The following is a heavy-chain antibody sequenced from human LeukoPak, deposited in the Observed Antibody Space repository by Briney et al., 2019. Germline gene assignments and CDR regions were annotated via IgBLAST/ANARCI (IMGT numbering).Heavy chain of an antibody. D-gene: IGHD4/OR15-4a*01. CDR2: IYYSGST. J-gene: IGHJ6*02. CDR1: GGSISSYY. CDR3: AREVRYGMDV. V-gene: IGHV4-59*12. Sequence: PSETLSLTCTVSGGSISSYYWSWIRQPPGKGLEWIGYIYYSGSTNYNPSLKSRVTISVDTSNNQFSLKLSSVTAADTAVYYCAREVRYGMDVWGQGTTVTVSS.